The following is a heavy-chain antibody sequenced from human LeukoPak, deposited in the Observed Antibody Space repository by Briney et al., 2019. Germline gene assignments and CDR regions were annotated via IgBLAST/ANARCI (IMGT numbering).Heavy chain of an antibody. CDR3: ARDVTFITMVRGEEAWFDP. V-gene: IGHV1-46*01. Sequence: GASVKVSCKASGYTFTSYYMHWVRQAPGQGLEWMGIINPSGGSTSYAQKFQGRVTMTRDTSTSTVYMELSSLRSEDTAVYYCARDVTFITMVRGEEAWFDPWGQGTLVTVSS. CDR1: GYTFTSYY. D-gene: IGHD3-10*01. J-gene: IGHJ5*02. CDR2: INPSGGST.